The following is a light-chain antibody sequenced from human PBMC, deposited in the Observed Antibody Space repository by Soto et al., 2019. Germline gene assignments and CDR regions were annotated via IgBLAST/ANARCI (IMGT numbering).Light chain of an antibody. CDR1: TSNIARHT. CDR2: TNN. V-gene: IGLV1-44*01. J-gene: IGLJ1*01. CDR3: AAWDDSLNGYV. Sequence: QSVLTQAPSASGTPGQRVTISCSGSTSNIARHTVNWYQQLPGTAPQLLIYTNNKRPSWVPDRFSGSKSGTSASLAISGLQSEDEADYYCAAWDDSLNGYVFGTGTQLTVL.